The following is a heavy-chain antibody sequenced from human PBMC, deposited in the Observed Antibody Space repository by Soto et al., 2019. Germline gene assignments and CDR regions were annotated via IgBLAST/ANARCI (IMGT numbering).Heavy chain of an antibody. J-gene: IGHJ6*02. CDR2: ISGSGGST. CDR1: GFTFSSYA. D-gene: IGHD1-26*01. CDR3: AKCPLSGSYDHYYYGMDV. V-gene: IGHV3-23*01. Sequence: PGGSLRLSCAASGFTFSSYAMSWVRQEPGKGLEWVSAISGSGGSTYYADSVKGRFTISRDNSKNTLYLQMNSLRAEDTAVYYCAKCPLSGSYDHYYYGMDVWGQGTTVTVSS.